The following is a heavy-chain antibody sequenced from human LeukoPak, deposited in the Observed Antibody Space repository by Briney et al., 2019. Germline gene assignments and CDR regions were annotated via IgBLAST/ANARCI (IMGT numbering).Heavy chain of an antibody. D-gene: IGHD3-10*01. Sequence: PGGSLRLSCAASGFTFSSYGMSWVRQAPGKGLEWVSAISGSGGSTYSADSVKGRFTISRDNSKNTLYLQMKSLRAEDTAVYYCAKDIQSLYGSGSYFDYWGQGTLVTVSS. CDR1: GFTFSSYG. J-gene: IGHJ4*02. CDR3: AKDIQSLYGSGSYFDY. CDR2: ISGSGGST. V-gene: IGHV3-23*01.